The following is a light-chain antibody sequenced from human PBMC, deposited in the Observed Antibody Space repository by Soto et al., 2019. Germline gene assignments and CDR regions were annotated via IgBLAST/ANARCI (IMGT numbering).Light chain of an antibody. CDR1: QSVSSY. Sequence: EIVLTLSPATLSLSPGERATLSCRASQSVSSYLAWYQQKPGQAPRLLIYDASNRATGIPARFSGSGSGTDFTLTISSLEPEDFAVYYCQQRSFGQGTKVEIK. CDR3: QQRS. V-gene: IGKV3-11*01. CDR2: DAS. J-gene: IGKJ1*01.